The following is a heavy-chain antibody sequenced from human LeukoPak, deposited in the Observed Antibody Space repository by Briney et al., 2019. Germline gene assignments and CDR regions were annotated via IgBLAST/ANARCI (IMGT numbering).Heavy chain of an antibody. CDR3: ASESVAGTRGFDY. CDR1: GYTFTYYY. J-gene: IGHJ4*02. D-gene: IGHD6-19*01. CDR2: INPNSGGT. Sequence: GASVKVSCKASGYTFTYYYMHWVRQAPGQGLEWMGWINPNSGGTNYAQKFQGSVTMTRDTSITTAYMELSRLTSDDTAVYYCASESVAGTRGFDYWGQGTLVTVSS. V-gene: IGHV1-2*02.